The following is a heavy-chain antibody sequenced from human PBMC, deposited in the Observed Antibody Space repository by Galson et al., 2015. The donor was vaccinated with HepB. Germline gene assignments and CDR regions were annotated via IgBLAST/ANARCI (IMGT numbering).Heavy chain of an antibody. V-gene: IGHV6-1*01. CDR1: GDSVSSHSAA. CDR3: ASEDISDYNPHYYGLDV. Sequence: CAISGDSVSSHSAAWNWIRQSPSRGLEWLGRTYFRSKWYSDYATSVKSRLSINADTSNNHFTLHLSSVTPEDTAVYFCASEDISDYNPHYYGLDVWGQGTTVAVSS. D-gene: IGHD3-10*01. J-gene: IGHJ6*02. CDR2: TYFRSKWYS.